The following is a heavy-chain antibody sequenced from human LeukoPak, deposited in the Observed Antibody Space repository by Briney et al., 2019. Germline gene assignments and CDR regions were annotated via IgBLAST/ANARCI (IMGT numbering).Heavy chain of an antibody. J-gene: IGHJ4*02. D-gene: IGHD6-19*01. CDR1: DGSISSSSYY. Sequence: SGTLSLTCTVSDGSISSSSYYWGWIRQPPGKGLEWIGSIYYSGSTYYNPSLKSRVTISVDTSKNQFSLKLSSVTAADTAVYYCARDGRGGYSSGWYQDYWGQGTLVTVSS. V-gene: IGHV4-39*07. CDR3: ARDGRGGYSSGWYQDY. CDR2: IYYSGST.